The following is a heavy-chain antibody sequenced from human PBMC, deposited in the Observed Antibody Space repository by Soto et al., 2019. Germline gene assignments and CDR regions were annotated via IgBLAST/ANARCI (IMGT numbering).Heavy chain of an antibody. D-gene: IGHD5-18*01. Sequence: PXVCLRLSCAASGFTFSDYYMSWIRQAPGKGLEWVSYISSSGSTIYYADSVKGRFTISRDNAKNSLYLQMNSLRAEDTAVYYCARRPVDTAMVPWGMDVCGQGTTVTVSS. CDR3: ARRPVDTAMVPWGMDV. J-gene: IGHJ6*02. CDR1: GFTFSDYY. V-gene: IGHV3-11*01. CDR2: ISSSGSTI.